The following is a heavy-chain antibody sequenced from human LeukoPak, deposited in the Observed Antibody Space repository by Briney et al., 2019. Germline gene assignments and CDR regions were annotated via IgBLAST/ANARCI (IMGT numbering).Heavy chain of an antibody. CDR2: INHSGST. J-gene: IGHJ4*02. CDR3: ARGYSSGWRFDY. CDR1: GGSFGGYY. D-gene: IGHD6-19*01. Sequence: SETLSLTCAVYGGSFGGYYWSWIRQPPGKGLEWIGEINHSGSTNYNPSLKSRVTISVDTSKNQFSLKLSPVTAADTAVYYCARGYSSGWRFDYWGQGTLVTVSS. V-gene: IGHV4-34*01.